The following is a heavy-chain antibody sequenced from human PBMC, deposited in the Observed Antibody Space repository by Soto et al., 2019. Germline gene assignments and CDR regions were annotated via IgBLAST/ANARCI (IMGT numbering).Heavy chain of an antibody. CDR1: GFIFDDYG. Sequence: EVQLVESGGGVLRPGGSLRLSCAASGFIFDDYGMSWARQTPGKGVEWVSGVNWNGGSTGYADSVNGRFTISRANAKNSLFLQMNSLRVEDTAFYYCVRGASLNFDYWGQGTLVTVSS. J-gene: IGHJ4*02. D-gene: IGHD1-26*01. CDR2: VNWNGGST. V-gene: IGHV3-20*04. CDR3: VRGASLNFDY.